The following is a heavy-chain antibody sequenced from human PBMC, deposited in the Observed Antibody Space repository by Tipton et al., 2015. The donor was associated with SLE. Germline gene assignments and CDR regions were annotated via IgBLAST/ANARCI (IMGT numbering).Heavy chain of an antibody. CDR3: AIAATTPTDYYYGMDV. J-gene: IGHJ6*02. V-gene: IGHV3-30*02. CDR1: GFTFSSYG. Sequence: SLRLSCAASGFTFSSYGMHWVRQAPGKGLEWVAFIRYDGSNKYYADSVKGRFTISRDNSKNTLYLQMNGLRAEDTAVYYCAIAATTPTDYYYGMDVWGQGTTVTVSS. CDR2: IRYDGSNK. D-gene: IGHD1-1*01.